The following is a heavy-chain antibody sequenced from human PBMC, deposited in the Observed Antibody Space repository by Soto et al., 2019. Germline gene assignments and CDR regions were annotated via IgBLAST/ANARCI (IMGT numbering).Heavy chain of an antibody. CDR1: GDTFTANY. J-gene: IGHJ4*02. CDR3: ARDLAKGGGSAGFDY. D-gene: IGHD1-26*01. CDR2: INPKSGGT. V-gene: IGHV1-2*02. Sequence: ASVEVSCKAAGDTFTANYIHWVRQARGQGFEWMGWINPKSGGTKYPQKFQGRVTMTRDTSLSTVYMTLTRLTSDDTAVYYCARDLAKGGGSAGFDYWGQGTLVTVSS.